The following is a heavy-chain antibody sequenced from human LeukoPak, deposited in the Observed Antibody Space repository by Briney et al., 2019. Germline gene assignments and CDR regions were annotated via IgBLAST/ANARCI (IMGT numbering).Heavy chain of an antibody. CDR3: ARSAPALDY. J-gene: IGHJ4*02. Sequence: GGSLRLSCAVSGFTFSNYWMSWVRQAPGKGLEWVSSVSDSDENTYYADSVKGRFTISRDNAKNSLYLQMNSLRAEDTAVYYCARSAPALDYWGQGTLVTVSS. CDR1: GFTFSNYW. CDR2: VSDSDENT. V-gene: IGHV3-11*01.